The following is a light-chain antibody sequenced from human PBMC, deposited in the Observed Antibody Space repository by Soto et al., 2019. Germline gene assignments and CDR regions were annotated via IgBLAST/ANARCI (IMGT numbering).Light chain of an antibody. CDR3: QHYGGSHSFT. CDR1: QSVSSSY. J-gene: IGKJ3*01. V-gene: IGKV3-20*01. CDR2: GAS. Sequence: EIVLTQSPGTLSLSPGERATLSCRASQSVSSSYLGWYQQNPGQAPRLLIYGASGRATGIPDRFSGSGSGTDFTLTISRLEPEDFAVYYCQHYGGSHSFTFGPGTKVDIK.